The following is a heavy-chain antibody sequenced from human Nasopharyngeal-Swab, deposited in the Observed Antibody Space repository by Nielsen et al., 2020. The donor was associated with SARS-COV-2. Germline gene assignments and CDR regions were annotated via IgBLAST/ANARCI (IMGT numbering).Heavy chain of an antibody. CDR3: ASRLLWFGEFSWYFDL. CDR2: IYHSGST. V-gene: IGHV4-4*02. Sequence: SETLSLTCAVSGGSISSSNWWSWVRQPPGKGLEWIGEIYHSGSTNYNPSLKNRVTISVDKSKNQFSLKLTSFNAANTAVYYFASRLLWFGEFSWYFDLWGRGTLVTVSS. CDR1: GGSISSSNW. J-gene: IGHJ2*01. D-gene: IGHD3-10*01.